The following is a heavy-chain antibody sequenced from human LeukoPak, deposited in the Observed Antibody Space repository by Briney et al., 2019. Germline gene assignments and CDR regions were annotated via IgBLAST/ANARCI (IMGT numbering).Heavy chain of an antibody. CDR2: ISSSSSYI. D-gene: IGHD2-2*02. CDR3: ASIVVPAVIMFY. CDR1: GFTFSSYS. J-gene: IGHJ4*02. V-gene: IGHV3-21*01. Sequence: PGGSLRLSCAASGFTFSSYSMNWVRQAPGKGLEWVSSISSSSSYIYYADSVKGRFTISRDNAKNSLYLQMNSLRAEDTAVYYWASIVVPAVIMFYGGQEPLVTVPS.